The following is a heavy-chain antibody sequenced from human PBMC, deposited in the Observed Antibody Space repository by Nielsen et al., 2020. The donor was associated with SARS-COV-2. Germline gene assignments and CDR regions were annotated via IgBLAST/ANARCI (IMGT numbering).Heavy chain of an antibody. J-gene: IGHJ5*02. D-gene: IGHD2-2*02. CDR2: ISSSSSYT. CDR3: AREHIVVVPAAIRGGYNWFDP. Sequence: RQAPGKGLEWASYISSSSSYTNYADSVKGRFTISRDNAKNSLYLQMNSLRAEDTAVYYCAREHIVVVPAAIRGGYNWFDPWGQGTLVTVSS. V-gene: IGHV3-11*06.